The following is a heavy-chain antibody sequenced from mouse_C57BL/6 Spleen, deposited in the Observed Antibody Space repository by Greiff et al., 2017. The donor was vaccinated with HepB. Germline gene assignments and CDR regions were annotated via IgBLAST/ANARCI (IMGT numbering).Heavy chain of an antibody. CDR1: GYSITSGYC. Sequence: EVQLVESGPGLVKPSQSLSLTCSVTGYSITSGYCWNWIRQFPGNKLEWMGYISYDGSNNYNPSLKNRISITRDTSKNQFFLKLNSVTTEDTATYYCARDDGYPDYWGQGTTLTVSS. V-gene: IGHV3-6*01. J-gene: IGHJ2*01. D-gene: IGHD2-3*01. CDR3: ARDDGYPDY. CDR2: ISYDGSN.